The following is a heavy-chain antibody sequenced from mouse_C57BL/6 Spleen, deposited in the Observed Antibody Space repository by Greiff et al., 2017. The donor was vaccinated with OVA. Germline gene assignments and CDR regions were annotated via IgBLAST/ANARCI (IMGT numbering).Heavy chain of an antibody. D-gene: IGHD1-2*01. CDR2: ILPSIGRT. Sequence: VQLVESGSELRSPGSSVKLSCKDFDSEVFPIAYMSWVRQKPGHGFEWIGGILPSIGRTIYGEKFEDKATLDADTLSNTAYLELNSLTSEDSAIYYCARTADHWYFDVWGTGTTVTVSS. V-gene: IGHV15-2*01. CDR3: ARTADHWYFDV. CDR1: DSEVFPIAY. J-gene: IGHJ1*03.